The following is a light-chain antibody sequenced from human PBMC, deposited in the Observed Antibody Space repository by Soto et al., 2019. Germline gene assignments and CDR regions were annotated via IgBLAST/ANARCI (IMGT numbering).Light chain of an antibody. Sequence: DIQMTQSPSSLSASVGDRVTITCRASQSIGRFLNWYQQKAGKAPKLLVSSASGWQGGLPSRFSGSGYGTDFILTISSLQPEDSATYYCQQSSTSPLTFGGGTKVEI. CDR2: SAS. CDR3: QQSSTSPLT. V-gene: IGKV1-39*01. J-gene: IGKJ4*01. CDR1: QSIGRF.